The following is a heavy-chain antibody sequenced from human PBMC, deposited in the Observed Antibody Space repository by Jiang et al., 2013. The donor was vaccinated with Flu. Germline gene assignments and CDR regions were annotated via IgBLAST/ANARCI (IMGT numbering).Heavy chain of an antibody. CDR3: ARAIRAARGERVDYYYYYMDV. CDR2: IYYSGST. V-gene: IGHV4-59*11. Sequence: LLKPSETLSLTCTVSGGSISSHYWSWIRQPPGKGLEWIGYIYYSGSTNYNPSLKSRVTISVDTSKNQFSLKLSSVTAADTAVYYCARAIRAARGERVDYYYYYMDVWGKRATVTVSS. D-gene: IGHD6-6*01. J-gene: IGHJ6*03. CDR1: GGSISSHY.